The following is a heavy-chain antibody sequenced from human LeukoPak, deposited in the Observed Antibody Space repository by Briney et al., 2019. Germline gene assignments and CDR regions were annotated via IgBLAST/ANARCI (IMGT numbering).Heavy chain of an antibody. Sequence: GGSLRLSCAASGFTFDDYGMSWVRQAPGRGLEWVSGINWNGGSTGYADSVKGRFTISRDNAKNSLYLQMNSLRAEDTALYYCARGLIVVVPAALDYWGQGTLVTVSS. J-gene: IGHJ4*02. CDR2: INWNGGST. D-gene: IGHD2-2*01. CDR1: GFTFDDYG. CDR3: ARGLIVVVPAALDY. V-gene: IGHV3-20*04.